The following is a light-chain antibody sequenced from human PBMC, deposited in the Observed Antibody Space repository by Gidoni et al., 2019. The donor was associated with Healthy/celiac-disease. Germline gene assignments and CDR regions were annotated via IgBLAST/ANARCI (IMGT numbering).Light chain of an antibody. CDR2: AAS. CDR3: QQSYSTPPT. Sequence: LQMTQSPSSLSASVGDRVTITCRASQSISSYLNWYQQKPGKAPKLLIYAASSLQSGVPSRFSGSGSGTDFTLTISSLQHEDFATYYCQQSYSTPPTFGPXTKVDIK. CDR1: QSISSY. J-gene: IGKJ3*01. V-gene: IGKV1-39*01.